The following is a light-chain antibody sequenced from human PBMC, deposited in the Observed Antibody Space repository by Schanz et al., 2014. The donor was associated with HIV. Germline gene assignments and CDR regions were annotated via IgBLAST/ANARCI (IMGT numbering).Light chain of an antibody. CDR2: WAS. CDR3: QQYYTIPPT. Sequence: DIVMTQSPDSVTVSLGERATISCQSSQSVLYRSNNKNYLAWYQQKPGQPPKLLIYWASTRESGVPDRFSGGGSGTDFTLTISSLQAEDVAVYYCQQYYTIPPTFGRGTKLQIK. CDR1: QSVLYRSNNKNY. J-gene: IGKJ2*01. V-gene: IGKV4-1*01.